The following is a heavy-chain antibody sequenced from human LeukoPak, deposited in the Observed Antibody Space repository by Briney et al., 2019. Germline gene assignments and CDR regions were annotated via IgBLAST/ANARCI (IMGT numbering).Heavy chain of an antibody. Sequence: SETLSLTCTVSGGSISSYYRSWIRQPPGKGLEWIGYIYYSGSTNYNPSLKSRVTISVDTSKNQFSLKLSSVTAADTAVYYCARRFLSCSGGSCYYNAFDIWGQGTMVTVSS. CDR1: GGSISSYY. J-gene: IGHJ3*02. CDR2: IYYSGST. CDR3: ARRFLSCSGGSCYYNAFDI. V-gene: IGHV4-59*08. D-gene: IGHD2-15*01.